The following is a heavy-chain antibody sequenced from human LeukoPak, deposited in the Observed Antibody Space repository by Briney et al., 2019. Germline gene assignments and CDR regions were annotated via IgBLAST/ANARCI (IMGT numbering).Heavy chain of an antibody. D-gene: IGHD2-2*01. V-gene: IGHV3-11*06. CDR1: GFTFSDYY. Sequence: PGGSLRLSCAAFGFTFSDYYVSWIRQAPGKGLEWVSYISSSSSYTNYADSVKGRFTISRDNAKNSLYLQMNSLRAEDTAVYYCARDRLRDIVVVPAAIWQRKNYYGMDVWGQGTTVTVSS. CDR3: ARDRLRDIVVVPAAIWQRKNYYGMDV. CDR2: ISSSSSYT. J-gene: IGHJ6*02.